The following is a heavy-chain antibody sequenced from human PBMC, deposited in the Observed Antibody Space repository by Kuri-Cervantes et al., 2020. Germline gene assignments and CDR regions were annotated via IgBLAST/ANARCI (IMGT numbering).Heavy chain of an antibody. CDR2: ISGSGGGT. CDR1: GFSFSSHA. J-gene: IGHJ4*02. D-gene: IGHD3-16*02. CDR3: AKGGVMITFGGVIVPVYFDY. Sequence: GESLKISCAASGFSFSSHAMSWVRQAPGKGLEWVSAISGSGGGTYYADSVKGRFTISRDNSKNTLYLQMNSLRAEDTAVYYCAKGGVMITFGGVIVPVYFDYWGQGTLVTVSS. V-gene: IGHV3-23*01.